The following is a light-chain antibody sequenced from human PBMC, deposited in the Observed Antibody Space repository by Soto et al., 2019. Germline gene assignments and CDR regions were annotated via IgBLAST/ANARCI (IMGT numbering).Light chain of an antibody. CDR1: QTISRH. J-gene: IGKJ1*01. V-gene: IGKV1-39*01. CDR2: AAS. Sequence: DIQMTQSPSPLSASVGDRVTITCRASQTISRHLNWYQYKPGKAPKLLIYAASTLQSGVPSRFSGSGSGTDFSLTISSLQPEDFETYYCQKSFTFPWTFGQGTKVDIK. CDR3: QKSFTFPWT.